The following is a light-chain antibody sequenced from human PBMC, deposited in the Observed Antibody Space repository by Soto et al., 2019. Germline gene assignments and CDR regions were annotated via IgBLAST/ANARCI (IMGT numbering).Light chain of an antibody. CDR3: QQYGSFKWT. CDR1: HSVTSRY. Sequence: EIVLTQSPGTLSLSPGERATLSCRASHSVTSRYLAWYQQKPGQAPRLLIYGASSRPTGIPERFSGSGSGTDFTLTISRLEPEDFAVYYCQQYGSFKWTFGQGTKVEIK. CDR2: GAS. J-gene: IGKJ1*01. V-gene: IGKV3-20*01.